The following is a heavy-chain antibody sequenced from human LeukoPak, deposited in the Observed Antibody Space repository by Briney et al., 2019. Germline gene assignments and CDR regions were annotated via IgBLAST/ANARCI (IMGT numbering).Heavy chain of an antibody. V-gene: IGHV1-46*01. CDR1: GYTFTSCN. J-gene: IGHJ5*02. CDR2: INPSTGST. CDR3: AREPAAGYNWFDP. D-gene: IGHD6-25*01. Sequence: EASVKVSCKASGYTFTSCNMHWVRQAPGQGLEWMGTINPSTGSTTYAQKFQDRVTMTRDTSTSTVYMELSSLRSEDTAVYYCAREPAAGYNWFDPWGQGTLVTVSS.